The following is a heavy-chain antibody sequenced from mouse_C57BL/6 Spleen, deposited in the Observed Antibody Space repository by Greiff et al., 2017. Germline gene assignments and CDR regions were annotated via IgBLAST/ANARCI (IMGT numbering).Heavy chain of an antibody. D-gene: IGHD2-3*01. CDR1: GFTFSDYY. CDR2: INYDGSST. Sequence: EVHLVESEGGLVQPGSSMKLSCTASGFTFSDYYMAWVRQVPEKGLEWVANINYDGSSTYYLDTLKSRFIISRDNAKNILYLQMSSLKSEDTATYYCARDRGLLPFDYWGQGTTLTVSS. J-gene: IGHJ2*01. V-gene: IGHV5-16*01. CDR3: ARDRGLLPFDY.